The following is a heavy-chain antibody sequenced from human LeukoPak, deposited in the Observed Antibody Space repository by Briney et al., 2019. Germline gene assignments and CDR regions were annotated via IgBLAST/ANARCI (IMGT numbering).Heavy chain of an antibody. CDR1: GFTFSSYA. Sequence: GGSLRLSCAASGFTFSSYAMHWVRQAPGKGLEWVAVISYDGSNKYYADSVKGRFTISRDNSKNTLYLQMDSLRAEDTAVYYCARGSLWLQLDYWGQGTLVTVSS. CDR3: ARGSLWLQLDY. V-gene: IGHV3-30-3*01. CDR2: ISYDGSNK. D-gene: IGHD5-24*01. J-gene: IGHJ4*02.